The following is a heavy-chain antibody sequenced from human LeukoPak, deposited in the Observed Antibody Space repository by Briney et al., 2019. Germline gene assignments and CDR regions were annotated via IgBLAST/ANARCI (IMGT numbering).Heavy chain of an antibody. Sequence: SVKVSCKASGGTFSSYAISWVRQAPGQGLEWMGGIIPIFGTANYAQKFQGRVTITADESTSTAYMELSSLRSGDTAVYYCARDRYYYDGLDYWGQGTLVTVSS. CDR2: IIPIFGTA. J-gene: IGHJ4*02. D-gene: IGHD3-22*01. CDR3: ARDRYYYDGLDY. V-gene: IGHV1-69*13. CDR1: GGTFSSYA.